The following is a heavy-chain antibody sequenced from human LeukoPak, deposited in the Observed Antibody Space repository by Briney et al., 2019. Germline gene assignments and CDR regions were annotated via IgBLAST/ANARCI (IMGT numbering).Heavy chain of an antibody. Sequence: PGGSLRLSCAASGFTFSSYAMSRVRQAPGKGLERVSGVSGSGGSTYYADSVKGRFTISRDNSKNTLYLQMNSLRAEDTAVYYCAKDLDIVATITGNWGQGTLVTVSS. CDR1: GFTFSSYA. CDR3: AKDLDIVATITGN. D-gene: IGHD5-12*01. CDR2: VSGSGGST. J-gene: IGHJ4*02. V-gene: IGHV3-23*01.